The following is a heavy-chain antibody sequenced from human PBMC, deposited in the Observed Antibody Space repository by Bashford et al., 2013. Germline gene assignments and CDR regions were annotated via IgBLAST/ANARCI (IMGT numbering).Heavy chain of an antibody. D-gene: IGHD2-2*02. CDR3: ARDGGIAVVPAAIERLGEDGMDV. CDR2: ISRSGTYI. V-gene: IGHV3-21*01. Sequence: VRQAPGKGLEWVSCISRSGTYIYYADSVKGRFTISRDNAKNSLYLQMNSLRAEDTAVYYCARDGGIAVVPAAIERLGEDGMDVWGQGTTVTVSS. J-gene: IGHJ6*02.